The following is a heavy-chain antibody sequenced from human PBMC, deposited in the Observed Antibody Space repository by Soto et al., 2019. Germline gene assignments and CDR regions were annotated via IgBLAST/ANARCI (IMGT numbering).Heavy chain of an antibody. V-gene: IGHV3-30*18. CDR3: AKDRLANPPYYYYYYGLDV. Sequence: GGSLRLSCAAPGFAFRSYGMHWVRQAPGKGLEWVAVLSFDGSNKYYPDSVKGRFTISRDISKNTLFLQLNSLRAEDTAVYYCAKDRLANPPYYYYYYGLDVWGQGTTVTVSS. CDR1: GFAFRSYG. CDR2: LSFDGSNK. D-gene: IGHD6-25*01. J-gene: IGHJ6*02.